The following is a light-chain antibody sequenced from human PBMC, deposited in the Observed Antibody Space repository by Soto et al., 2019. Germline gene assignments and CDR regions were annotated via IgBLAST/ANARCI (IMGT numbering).Light chain of an antibody. CDR2: GAS. CDR3: QQYNNWPFS. V-gene: IGKV3-15*01. Sequence: EIVMTQSPATLSVSLGERATLSCRASQSVSSNLAWYKQKPGQPPSLLIYGASARVTGIPPRFSGSGSGTQFTLTISSLQSEDFAVYYCQQYNNWPFSFGQGTKLEIK. CDR1: QSVSSN. J-gene: IGKJ2*01.